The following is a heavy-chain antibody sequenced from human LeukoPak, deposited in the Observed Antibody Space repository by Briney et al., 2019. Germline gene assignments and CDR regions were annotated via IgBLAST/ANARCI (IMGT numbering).Heavy chain of an antibody. CDR3: ARGVYSYGSEYYYYYGVDV. J-gene: IGHJ6*02. CDR2: IYTSGST. V-gene: IGHV4-4*07. CDR1: GGSISSYY. D-gene: IGHD5-18*01. Sequence: PSETLSLTCTVSGGSISSYYWSWIRQPAGKGLEWIGRIYTSGSTNYNPSLKSRVTISVDTSKNQFSLKLSSVTAADTAVYYCARGVYSYGSEYYYYYGVDVWGQGTTVTVSS.